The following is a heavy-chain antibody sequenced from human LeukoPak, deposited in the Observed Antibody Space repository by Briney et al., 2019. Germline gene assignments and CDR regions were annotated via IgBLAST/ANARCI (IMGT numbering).Heavy chain of an antibody. V-gene: IGHV3-23*01. D-gene: IGHD5-12*01. Sequence: GGSLRLSCAASGFTFSSYAMTWVRQAPGKGLEWVSSIIGIGGSTYYADSVKGRFTISRDNSKSTLHLHMNSLRAEDTAVYFCAKDPGGGSYYFDSWGQGTQVTVSS. J-gene: IGHJ4*02. CDR1: GFTFSSYA. CDR3: AKDPGGGSYYFDS. CDR2: IIGIGGST.